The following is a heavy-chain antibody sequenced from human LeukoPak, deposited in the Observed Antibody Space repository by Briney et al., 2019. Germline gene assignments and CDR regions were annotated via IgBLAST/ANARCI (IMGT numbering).Heavy chain of an antibody. CDR1: GGSISSSSYY. J-gene: IGHJ5*02. V-gene: IGHV4-39*07. CDR2: IYYSGST. D-gene: IGHD6-6*01. Sequence: PSETLSLTCTVSGGSISSSSYYWGWIRQPPGKGLEWIGSIYYSGSTYYNPSLKSRVTISVDTSKNQFSLKLSSVTAADTAVYYCARVVLGLIAARSFFFETRNNWFDPWGQGTLVTVSS. CDR3: ARVVLGLIAARSFFFETRNNWFDP.